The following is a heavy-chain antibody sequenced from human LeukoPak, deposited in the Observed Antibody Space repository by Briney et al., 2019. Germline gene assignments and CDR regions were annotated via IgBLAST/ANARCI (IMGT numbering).Heavy chain of an antibody. CDR3: ARGRALYEPSENAFDI. D-gene: IGHD5/OR15-5a*01. J-gene: IGHJ3*02. CDR2: IYSSGST. Sequence: PSETLSLTCTVSGGSISSYYWSWIRQPAGKGLEWIGRIYSSGSTNYSPSLKSRVTISVDTSKNQFSLKLSSVTAADTAVYYCARGRALYEPSENAFDIWSQGTMVTVYS. V-gene: IGHV4-4*07. CDR1: GGSISSYY.